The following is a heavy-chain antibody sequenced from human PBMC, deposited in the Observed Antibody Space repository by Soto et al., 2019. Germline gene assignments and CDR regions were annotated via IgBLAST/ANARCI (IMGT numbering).Heavy chain of an antibody. D-gene: IGHD6-6*01. CDR3: ARDASSSEHVYYFDY. CDR1: GFTVSSYA. CDR2: ISYDGSNK. Sequence: GGSLRLSCAASGFTVSSYAMHWVRQAPGKGLEWVAVISYDGSNKYYADSVKGRFTISRDNSKNTLYLQMNSLRAEDTAVYYCARDASSSEHVYYFDYWGQGTLVTVSS. V-gene: IGHV3-30-3*01. J-gene: IGHJ4*02.